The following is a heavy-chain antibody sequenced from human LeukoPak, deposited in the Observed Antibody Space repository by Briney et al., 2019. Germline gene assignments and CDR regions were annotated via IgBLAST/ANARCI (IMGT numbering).Heavy chain of an antibody. V-gene: IGHV3-7*04. J-gene: IGHJ4*02. Sequence: PGGSLRLSCAASGFTFSSYWMSWVRQAPGKGLEWVANIKEEGSDKKYVDSVKGRFTTSRDNAKNSLYLQMNSLRAEDTAVYYCARMRDGYMGRYYFDYWGQGTLVTVSS. CDR2: IKEEGSDK. CDR3: ARMRDGYMGRYYFDY. CDR1: GFTFSSYW. D-gene: IGHD5-24*01.